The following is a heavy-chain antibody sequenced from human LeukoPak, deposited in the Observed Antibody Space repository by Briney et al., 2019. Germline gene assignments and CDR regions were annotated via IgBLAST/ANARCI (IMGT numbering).Heavy chain of an antibody. CDR2: IKQDGSEK. CDR3: ARDYEDTAMWTTSYYYYGMDV. V-gene: IGHV3-7*01. D-gene: IGHD5-18*01. CDR1: GLTFSSYW. Sequence: GGSLRLSCAASGLTFSSYWMSWVRQAPGKGLEWVANIKQDGSEKYYVDSVKGRFTISRDNAKNSLYLQMYSLRAEDTAVYYCARDYEDTAMWTTSYYYYGMDVWGQGTTVTVSS. J-gene: IGHJ6*02.